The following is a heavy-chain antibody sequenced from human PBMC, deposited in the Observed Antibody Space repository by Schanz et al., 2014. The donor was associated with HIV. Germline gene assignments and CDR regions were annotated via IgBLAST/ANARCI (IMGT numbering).Heavy chain of an antibody. CDR1: GFSFRTHG. CDR3: AKSLPIETATITYFDY. Sequence: VQLVESGGDVVQPEGSLRLSCEASGFSFRTHGMHWVRQAPGKGLEWVSAISGGSTYYADSVKGRFTISRDNSKNTLYLHMNNLRAEDTAVYYCAKSLPIETATITYFDYWGQGTLVTVSS. V-gene: IGHV3-23*04. D-gene: IGHD1-20*01. J-gene: IGHJ4*02. CDR2: ISGGST.